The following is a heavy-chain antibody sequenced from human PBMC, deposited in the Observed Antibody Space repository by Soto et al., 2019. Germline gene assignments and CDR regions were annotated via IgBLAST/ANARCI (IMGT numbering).Heavy chain of an antibody. V-gene: IGHV3-74*01. CDR1: GFTFSSYW. J-gene: IGHJ2*01. CDR3: ARVGTGNWYFDL. Sequence: EVQLVESGGGVVQPGGSLRLSCAASGFTFSSYWMHWVRQAPGKGLVWVSRINGDGSRTSYADSVRGRFTISRDNAKNTLDLQMNSLRGEDTAVYYCARVGTGNWYFDLWGRDTLVTVSS. D-gene: IGHD1-1*01. CDR2: INGDGSRT.